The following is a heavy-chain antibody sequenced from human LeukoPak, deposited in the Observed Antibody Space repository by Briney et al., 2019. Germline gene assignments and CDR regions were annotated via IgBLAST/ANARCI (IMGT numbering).Heavy chain of an antibody. CDR2: IYHSGST. Sequence: SETLSLTCAVSGYSISSGYYWGWIRQPPGKGLEWIGSIYHSGSTYYNPSLKSRVTISVDTSKNQFSLKLSSVTAADTAVYYCARDRGPYAPGAFDIWGQGTMVTVSS. D-gene: IGHD3-16*01. CDR3: ARDRGPYAPGAFDI. J-gene: IGHJ3*02. V-gene: IGHV4-38-2*02. CDR1: GYSISSGYY.